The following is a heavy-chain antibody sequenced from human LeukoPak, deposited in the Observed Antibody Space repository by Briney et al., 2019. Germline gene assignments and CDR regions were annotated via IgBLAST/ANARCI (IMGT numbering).Heavy chain of an antibody. CDR3: ARDFTYGEFDY. D-gene: IGHD4-17*01. CDR1: GYTFTSYA. CDR2: INAGNGNT. J-gene: IGHJ4*02. V-gene: IGHV1-3*01. Sequence: GASVKVSCKASGYTFTSYAMHWVRQAPGQRLEWMGWINAGNGNTKYSQEFQGRVTITRDTSASTAYMELSSLRSDDTAVYYCARDFTYGEFDYWGQGTLVTVSS.